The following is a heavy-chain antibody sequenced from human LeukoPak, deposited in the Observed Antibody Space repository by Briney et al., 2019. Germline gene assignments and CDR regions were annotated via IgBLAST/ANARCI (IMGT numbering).Heavy chain of an antibody. Sequence: ASVKVSCKASGGTFSSYAISWVRQAPGQGLEWMGWISAYNGNTNYAQKLQGRVTMTTDTSTSTAYMELRSLRSDDTAVYYCARDQDHTYYDFWSGPRGFDYWGQGTLVTVSS. J-gene: IGHJ4*02. CDR3: ARDQDHTYYDFWSGPRGFDY. CDR1: GGTFSSYA. V-gene: IGHV1-18*01. CDR2: ISAYNGNT. D-gene: IGHD3-3*01.